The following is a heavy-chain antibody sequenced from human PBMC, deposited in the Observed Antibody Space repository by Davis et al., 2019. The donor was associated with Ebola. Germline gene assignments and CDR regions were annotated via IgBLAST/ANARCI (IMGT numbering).Heavy chain of an antibody. CDR1: GGSFSGYY. CDR3: ARGRTTYSSSWSLPPFP. D-gene: IGHD6-13*01. CDR2: INHSGST. Sequence: SETLSLTCAVYGGSFSGYYWSWIRQPPGKGLEWIGEINHSGSTNYNPSLKSRVTISVDTSKNQFSLKLSSVTAADTAVYYCARGRTTYSSSWSLPPFPWGQGTLITVSS. J-gene: IGHJ5*02. V-gene: IGHV4-34*01.